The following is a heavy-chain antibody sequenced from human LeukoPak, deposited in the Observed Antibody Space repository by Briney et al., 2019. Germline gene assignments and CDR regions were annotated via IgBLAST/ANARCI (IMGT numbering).Heavy chain of an antibody. Sequence: GGSLRLSCAASGFTFSSYAMHWVRQAPGKGLEYVSAISSNGGSTYYANSVKGRFTISRDNSKNTLYLQMGSLRAEDMAVYYCARGGSYPSAFDIWGQGTMVTVSS. CDR2: ISSNGGST. D-gene: IGHD1-26*01. CDR1: GFTFSSYA. V-gene: IGHV3-64*01. CDR3: ARGGSYPSAFDI. J-gene: IGHJ3*02.